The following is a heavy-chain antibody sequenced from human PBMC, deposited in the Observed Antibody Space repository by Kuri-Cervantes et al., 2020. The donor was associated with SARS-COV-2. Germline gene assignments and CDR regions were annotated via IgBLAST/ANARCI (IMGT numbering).Heavy chain of an antibody. Sequence: GESLKISCKGSGYSFTSYWISWVRQMPGKGLEWMGRIDPSDSYTNYSPSFQGHVTISADKSISTAYLQWSSLKASDTAMYYCARAGDSSGPPYYFAYWGQGTLVTVSS. CDR3: ARAGDSSGPPYYFAY. CDR2: IDPSDSYT. J-gene: IGHJ4*02. V-gene: IGHV5-10-1*01. CDR1: GYSFTSYW. D-gene: IGHD3-22*01.